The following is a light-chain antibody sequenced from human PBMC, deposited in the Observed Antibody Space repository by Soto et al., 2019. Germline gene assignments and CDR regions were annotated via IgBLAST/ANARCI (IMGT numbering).Light chain of an antibody. CDR2: EVT. J-gene: IGLJ1*01. V-gene: IGLV2-8*01. Sequence: QSALTQPASVSGSPGQSITSSCTGTSSDVGGYNYVYWYQQHPGKAPKLMIYEVTKRPSGVPDRFSGSKSGNTASLTVSGLQDEDEADYYCPSPAGTYNFTSVFGTGPHVTV. CDR1: SSDVGGYNY. CDR3: PSPAGTYNFTSV.